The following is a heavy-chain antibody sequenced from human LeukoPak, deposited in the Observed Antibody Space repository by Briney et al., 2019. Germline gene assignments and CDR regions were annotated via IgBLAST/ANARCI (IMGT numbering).Heavy chain of an antibody. V-gene: IGHV3-23*01. Sequence: PGGSLRLSCGASGFTFSSYAMSWVRQAPGKGLEWVSAISGSGGSTYYADSVKGRFTISRDNSKNTLYLQMNSLRAEDTAVYYCASDGWELTPTYYFDYWGQGTLVTVSS. CDR1: GFTFSSYA. CDR3: ASDGWELTPTYYFDY. CDR2: ISGSGGST. J-gene: IGHJ4*02. D-gene: IGHD1-26*01.